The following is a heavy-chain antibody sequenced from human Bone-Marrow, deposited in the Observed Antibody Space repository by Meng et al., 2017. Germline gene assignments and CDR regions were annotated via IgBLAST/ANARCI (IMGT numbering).Heavy chain of an antibody. Sequence: GESLKIPCGASGFTFSSYSMNWVRQAPGKGLEWVSSNSSRSSYIYYADSVKGRFTISRDNDKNSLYLQMNSLRAEDTAVYYCEREAGDSSGYYNYWDQGTLVTVSS. V-gene: IGHV3-21*01. CDR2: NSSRSSYI. CDR3: EREAGDSSGYYNY. D-gene: IGHD3-22*01. J-gene: IGHJ4*02. CDR1: GFTFSSYS.